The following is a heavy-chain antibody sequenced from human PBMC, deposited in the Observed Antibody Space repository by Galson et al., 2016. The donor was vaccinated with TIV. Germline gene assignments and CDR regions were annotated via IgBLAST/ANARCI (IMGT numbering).Heavy chain of an antibody. CDR3: ARRFAVDYGYYAAFDI. Sequence: QSGAEVKEPGESLNISCKGSGYIFTNYWIGWVRQMPGKGLEWMGIIYPGDSDTRYSPSFQGQVTISADMSIHTSYLLLNRLKASDTDMYYCARRFAVDYGYYAAFDIWGQGTIVTVSS. V-gene: IGHV5-51*01. D-gene: IGHD4-17*01. J-gene: IGHJ3*02. CDR2: IYPGDSDT. CDR1: GYIFTNYW.